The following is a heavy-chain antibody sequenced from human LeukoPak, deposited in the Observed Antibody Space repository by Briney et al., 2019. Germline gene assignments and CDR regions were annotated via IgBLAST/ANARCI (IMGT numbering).Heavy chain of an antibody. V-gene: IGHV4-39*07. J-gene: IGHJ4*02. CDR2: INRSGNT. CDR1: GGSISSGDYY. CDR3: ANQDNLVGYYRFDY. D-gene: IGHD3-22*01. Sequence: TSETLSLTCTVSGGSISSGDYYWSWIRQSPGKGLEWIGEINRSGNTNYNPSLKSRVTMSVDTSKNQFSLRLSSVTAADTAVYYCANQDNLVGYYRFDYWGQGTLVTVSS.